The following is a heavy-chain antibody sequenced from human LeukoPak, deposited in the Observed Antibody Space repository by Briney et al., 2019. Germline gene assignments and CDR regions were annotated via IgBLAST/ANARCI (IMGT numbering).Heavy chain of an antibody. Sequence: SVKVSCKASGFTCTSSAMQWVRQARGQGLEWIGWIVVGSGNTNYAQKFQERVTITRDMSTSTAYMELSSLRSEDTAVYYCAADVGIYGGNSGNAFDIWGQGTMVTVSS. J-gene: IGHJ3*02. CDR3: AADVGIYGGNSGNAFDI. D-gene: IGHD4-23*01. CDR2: IVVGSGNT. CDR1: GFTCTSSA. V-gene: IGHV1-58*02.